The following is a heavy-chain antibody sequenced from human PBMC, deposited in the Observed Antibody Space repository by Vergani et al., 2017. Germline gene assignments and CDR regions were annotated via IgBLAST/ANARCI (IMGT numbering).Heavy chain of an antibody. J-gene: IGHJ4*02. CDR2: ISYDGSNK. Sequence: QVQLVESGGGVVQPGRSLRLSCAASGFTFSSYAMHWVRQAPGKGLEWVAVISYDGSNKYYADSVKGRFTISRDNSKNTLYLQMNSLRAEDTAVHYCARGKLELDYWGQGTLVTVSS. D-gene: IGHD1-1*01. CDR3: ARGKLELDY. CDR1: GFTFSSYA. V-gene: IGHV3-30-3*01.